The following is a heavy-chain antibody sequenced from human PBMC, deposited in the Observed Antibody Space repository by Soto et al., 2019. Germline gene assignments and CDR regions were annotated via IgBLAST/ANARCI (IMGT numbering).Heavy chain of an antibody. CDR1: GFTFSGSA. J-gene: IGHJ4*02. D-gene: IGHD1-26*01. V-gene: IGHV3-73*02. Sequence: EVQLVESGGGLVQPGGSLKLSCAASGFTFSGSAMHWVRQASGKGLEWVGRNRSKANSYATAYAASVKGRFTVSRDDSNNTAYLQLSSLKTEDTAVYYCTPEGAGFDYWGQGTLVTVSS. CDR2: NRSKANSYAT. CDR3: TPEGAGFDY.